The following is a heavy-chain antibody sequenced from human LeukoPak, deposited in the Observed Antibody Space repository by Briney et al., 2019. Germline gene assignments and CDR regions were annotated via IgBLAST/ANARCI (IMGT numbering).Heavy chain of an antibody. J-gene: IGHJ6*03. D-gene: IGHD4-23*01. CDR1: GGSISSYY. Sequence: PSETLSLTCTVSGGSISSYYWSWIRQPAGKGLEWIGRIYTSGSTNYNPSLKSRVTMSVDTSKNQFSLKLSSVTAADTAVYYCTRDILGGSPQIQAYYYYYMDVWGKGTTVTISS. CDR2: IYTSGST. CDR3: TRDILGGSPQIQAYYYYYMDV. V-gene: IGHV4-4*07.